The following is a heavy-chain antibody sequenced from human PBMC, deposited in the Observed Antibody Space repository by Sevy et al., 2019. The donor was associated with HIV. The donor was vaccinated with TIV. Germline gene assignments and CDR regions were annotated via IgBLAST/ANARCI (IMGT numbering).Heavy chain of an antibody. J-gene: IGHJ3*02. CDR1: GFTFRSYD. Sequence: GGSLRLSCAASGFTFRSYDMHWVRQITGKGLEWVSSINTGGNSYYPDSVGGRFTMSRENAKNSLYLQMNSLGVGDTAIYYCARAGGSSGWFAFDIWGQGTVVTVSS. D-gene: IGHD6-19*01. CDR2: INTGGNS. V-gene: IGHV3-13*01. CDR3: ARAGGSSGWFAFDI.